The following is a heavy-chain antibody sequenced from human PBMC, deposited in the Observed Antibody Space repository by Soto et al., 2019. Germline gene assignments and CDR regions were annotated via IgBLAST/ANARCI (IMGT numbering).Heavy chain of an antibody. CDR1: GFTFSNYA. CDR3: ARDSRASSGWYNWFDP. CDR2: ISGSGGST. Sequence: GGSLRLSCAASGFTFSNYAMSWVRQAPGKGLEWVSAISGSGGSTYYADSVRGRITISRDNSKNTLYLQMNSLRDEDTAVYYCARDSRASSGWYNWFDPWGQGTLVTVS. V-gene: IGHV3-23*01. J-gene: IGHJ5*02. D-gene: IGHD6-19*01.